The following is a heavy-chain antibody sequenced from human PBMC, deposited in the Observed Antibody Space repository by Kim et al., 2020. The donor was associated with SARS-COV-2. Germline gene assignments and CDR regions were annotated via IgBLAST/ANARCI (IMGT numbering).Heavy chain of an antibody. J-gene: IGHJ4*02. CDR1: GGSLSGYY. CDR3: VVGYCSGGNCYEF. D-gene: IGHD2-15*01. V-gene: IGHV4-34*01. CDR2: INSSGST. Sequence: SETLSLTCAVYGGSLSGYYWIWIRQPPGKGLEWIGEINSSGSTNYNPSLKSRVSISVDTSKKQFSLNLRSVAAADTAVYYCVVGYCSGGNCYEFWGQGTLVTFSS.